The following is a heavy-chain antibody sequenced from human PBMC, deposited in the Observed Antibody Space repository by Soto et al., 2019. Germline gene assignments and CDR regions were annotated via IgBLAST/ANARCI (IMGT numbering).Heavy chain of an antibody. CDR1: GYTFTSYD. CDR2: MNPNSGNT. J-gene: IGHJ3*02. CDR3: KYGDYSHYDALDI. Sequence: ASVKVSCKASGYTFTSYDINWVRQATGQGLEWMGWMNPNSGNTGYAQKFQGRVTMTRNTSISTAYMELSSLRSEDTAVYYCKYGDYSHYDALDIWGQGTMVTVSS. V-gene: IGHV1-8*01. D-gene: IGHD4-17*01.